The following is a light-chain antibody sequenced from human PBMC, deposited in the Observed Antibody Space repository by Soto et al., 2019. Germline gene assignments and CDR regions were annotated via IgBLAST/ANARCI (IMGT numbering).Light chain of an antibody. CDR1: SSNIGAGYD. CDR2: GNS. J-gene: IGLJ2*01. Sequence: QSVLTLPPSVSGARGQRVTISCTGSSSNIGAGYDVHWYQQLPGTAPKLLIYGNSNRPSGVPDRFSGSKSGTSASLAITGLQAEDEADYYCQSYDSSLSGSRFGGGTKVTVL. CDR3: QSYDSSLSGSR. V-gene: IGLV1-40*01.